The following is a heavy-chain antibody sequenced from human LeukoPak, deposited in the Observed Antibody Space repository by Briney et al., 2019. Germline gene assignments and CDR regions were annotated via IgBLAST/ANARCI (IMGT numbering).Heavy chain of an antibody. CDR2: IYYTGGT. J-gene: IGHJ4*02. CDR3: ARHLWFGESPFDY. D-gene: IGHD3-10*01. CDR1: GDSITSGSYY. Sequence: PSETLSLTCTVSGDSITSGSYYWAWIRQHPGKGLEWIGYIYYTGGTHYNPSLKSRLTISVDTSENHFSLKLSSVTAADTAVYYCARHLWFGESPFDYWGQGTLVTVSS. V-gene: IGHV4-31*03.